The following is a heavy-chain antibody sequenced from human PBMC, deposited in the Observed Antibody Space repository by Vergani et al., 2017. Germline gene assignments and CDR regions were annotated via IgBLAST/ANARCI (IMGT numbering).Heavy chain of an antibody. CDR2: IYPADSDT. V-gene: IGHV5-51*01. Sequence: EVVLVQSGPEMRKPGESLKISCKGSEYSFGNYWIGWVRQMPGKGLEWMGIIYPADSDTRYSPSFQGQVTISADKSISTAFLQWHSLKASDTALYYCARHTTYTDSWGQGTLVTVSS. CDR3: ARHTTYTDS. CDR1: EYSFGNYW. J-gene: IGHJ4*02. D-gene: IGHD1-1*01.